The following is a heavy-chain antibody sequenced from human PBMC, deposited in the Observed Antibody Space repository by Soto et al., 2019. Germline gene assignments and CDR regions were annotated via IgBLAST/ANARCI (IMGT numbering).Heavy chain of an antibody. CDR3: AADLNSSGWYGENWYVDL. J-gene: IGHJ2*01. CDR2: IVVGSGNT. V-gene: IGHV1-58*01. D-gene: IGHD6-19*01. CDR1: GFTFTSSA. Sequence: QMQLVQSGPEVKKPGTSVKVSCKASGFTFTSSAVQWVRQARGQRLEWIGWIVVGSGNTNYAQKFQERVTITRDMSTSTAYMELSSLRSEDTAVYYCAADLNSSGWYGENWYVDLWGRGTLVTVSS.